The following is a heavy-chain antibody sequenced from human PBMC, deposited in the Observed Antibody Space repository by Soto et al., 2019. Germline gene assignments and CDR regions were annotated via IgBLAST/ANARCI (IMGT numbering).Heavy chain of an antibody. D-gene: IGHD3-9*01. CDR2: IKSKTDGGTT. Sequence: EVQLVESGGGLVKPGGSLRLSCAASGFTFSNAWMSWVRQAPGKGLEWVGRIKSKTDGGTTDYAAPVKGRFTISRDDSKNTLYLQKNSLKTEDTAVYYCTTGPGDILTGNFDYWGQGTLVTVSS. CDR1: GFTFSNAW. CDR3: TTGPGDILTGNFDY. J-gene: IGHJ4*02. V-gene: IGHV3-15*01.